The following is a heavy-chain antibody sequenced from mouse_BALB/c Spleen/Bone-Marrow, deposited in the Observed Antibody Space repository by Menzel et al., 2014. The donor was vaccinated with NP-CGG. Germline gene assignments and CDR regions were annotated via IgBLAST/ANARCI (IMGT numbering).Heavy chain of an antibody. CDR1: GYSFAGYT. D-gene: IGHD1-1*01. CDR2: INPYNGGS. CDR3: AREGYGSSNGFAY. J-gene: IGHJ3*01. Sequence: EVQLVESGPELVKPGASMKISCKAPGYSFAGYTMNWVKQSHGKNLEWIGLINPYNGGSSYNQKFKGKATLTVDKSSSTAYMELLSLTSEDSAVYYCAREGYGSSNGFAYWGQGTLVTVSA. V-gene: IGHV1-31*01.